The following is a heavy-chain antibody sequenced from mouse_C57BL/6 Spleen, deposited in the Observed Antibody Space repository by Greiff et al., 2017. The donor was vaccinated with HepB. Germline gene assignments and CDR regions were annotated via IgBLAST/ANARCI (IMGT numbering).Heavy chain of an antibody. Sequence: QVQLQQPGAELVKPGASVKLSCKASGYTFTSYWMHWVKQRPGQGLEWIGMIHPNSGNTNYNEKFKSKATLTVDKSSSTAYMQLSSLTSEDSAVYYCAATTVVPFDYWCQGTTLTVSS. CDR1: GYTFTSYW. V-gene: IGHV1-64*01. D-gene: IGHD1-1*01. CDR2: IHPNSGNT. CDR3: AATTVVPFDY. J-gene: IGHJ2*01.